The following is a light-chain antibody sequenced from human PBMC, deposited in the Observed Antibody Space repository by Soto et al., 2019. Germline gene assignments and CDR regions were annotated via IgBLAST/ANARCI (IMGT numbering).Light chain of an antibody. CDR1: QSVSSN. Sequence: EIVMTQSPATLSVSRGERATLSCRSSQSVSSNLAWYQQKPGQAPRLLIYGASTRATVIPASFTGSGSGTEFPLTISSLQSEDFAVYYCQQYNNWPRTLGQGTKVDIK. CDR2: GAS. CDR3: QQYNNWPRT. V-gene: IGKV3-15*01. J-gene: IGKJ1*01.